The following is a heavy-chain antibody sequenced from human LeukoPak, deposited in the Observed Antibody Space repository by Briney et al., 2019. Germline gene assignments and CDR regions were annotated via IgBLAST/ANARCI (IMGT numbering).Heavy chain of an antibody. CDR1: GGSFSGYY. CDR2: INHSGST. Sequence: SETLSLTCAVYGGSFSGYYWSWIRQPPGKGLEWIGEINHSGSTNYNPSLKSRVTISVGTSKNQFSLKLSSVTAADTAVHYCARRLPAASYFDYWGQGTLVTVSS. D-gene: IGHD2-15*01. V-gene: IGHV4-34*01. CDR3: ARRLPAASYFDY. J-gene: IGHJ4*02.